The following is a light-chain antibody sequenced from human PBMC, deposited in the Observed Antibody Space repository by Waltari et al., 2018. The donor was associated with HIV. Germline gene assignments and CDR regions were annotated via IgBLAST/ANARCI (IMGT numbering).Light chain of an antibody. CDR1: SPNIGANY. CDR2: RNS. Sequence: QSALTQPPSTSGTPGPTVPIPCSGSSPNIGANYVSLYQPLPGTAPKPLIYRNSQRPSGVRDRFSGSKSGTSASLAINDLRSEDEAEYHCAAWDDSLSGWVFGGGTNLTVL. V-gene: IGLV1-47*01. J-gene: IGLJ3*02. CDR3: AAWDDSLSGWV.